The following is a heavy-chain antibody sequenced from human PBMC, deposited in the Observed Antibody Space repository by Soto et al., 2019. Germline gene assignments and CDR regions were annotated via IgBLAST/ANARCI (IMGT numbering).Heavy chain of an antibody. D-gene: IGHD3-16*01. J-gene: IGHJ6*02. CDR3: AKKRNLRRVGGENYYYGRDV. Sequence: GESLKISCKGSGYSFTSYWIGWVRQMPGKGLEWMGIIYPGDSDTRYSPSFQGQVTISADKSISTAYLQWSSLKASDTAMYYCAKKRNLRRVGGENYYYGRDVGGQGTTVTVSS. CDR2: IYPGDSDT. V-gene: IGHV5-51*01. CDR1: GYSFTSYW.